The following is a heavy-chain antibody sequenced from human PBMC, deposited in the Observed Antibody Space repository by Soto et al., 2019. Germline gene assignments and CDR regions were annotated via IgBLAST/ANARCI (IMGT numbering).Heavy chain of an antibody. J-gene: IGHJ6*02. Sequence: GGSLRLSCAASRLTFSSYAMSWVRQAPGKGLEWVSAISSSGASTYSADSVKGRSTISRDNSKNTLYLQMNSLRAEDTAVYYCAKGPTIFGVVISYSFYYGLDIWGQGTTVTVSS. D-gene: IGHD3-3*01. CDR1: RLTFSSYA. V-gene: IGHV3-23*01. CDR2: ISSSGAST. CDR3: AKGPTIFGVVISYSFYYGLDI.